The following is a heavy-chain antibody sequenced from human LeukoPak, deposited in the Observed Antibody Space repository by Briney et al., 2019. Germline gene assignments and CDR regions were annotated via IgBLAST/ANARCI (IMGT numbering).Heavy chain of an antibody. V-gene: IGHV1-8*03. CDR3: ARAIRTAIDRHWFDP. CDR2: MNPDNGNA. CDR1: GYTFTSHD. D-gene: IGHD5-18*01. Sequence: ASVKVSCKASGYTFTSHDINWVRQATGQGLEWMGWMNPDNGNAGYAQKFQGRVTITRNTSINTAYMELSSLRSEDTAVYYCARAIRTAIDRHWFDPWGQGTLVIVSS. J-gene: IGHJ5*02.